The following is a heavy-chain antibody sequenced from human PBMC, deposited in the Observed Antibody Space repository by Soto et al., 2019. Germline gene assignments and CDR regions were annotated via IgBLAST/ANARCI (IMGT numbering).Heavy chain of an antibody. V-gene: IGHV1-3*05. CDR3: ARDRYGVGWFDP. J-gene: IGHJ5*02. Sequence: QVQLVQSGAEEKKPGASVKVSCKASGYTFTSYAMHWVRQAPGQRLEWMGWINAGNGNTKYSQKFQGRVTITRDTSASTAYTELSSLRSEDTAVYYCARDRYGVGWFDPWAQGTLVTVSS. CDR1: GYTFTSYA. D-gene: IGHD1-1*01. CDR2: INAGNGNT.